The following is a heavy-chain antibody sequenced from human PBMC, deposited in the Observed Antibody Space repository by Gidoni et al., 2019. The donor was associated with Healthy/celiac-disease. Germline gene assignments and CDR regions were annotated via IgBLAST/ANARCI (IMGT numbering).Heavy chain of an antibody. V-gene: IGHV3-23*01. CDR2: ISGSGGST. D-gene: IGHD2-15*01. J-gene: IGHJ4*02. CDR3: ANGGRVGVVVVVAAPVY. CDR1: GFTFSSYA. Sequence: EVQLLESGGGLVQPGGSLRLSCAASGFTFSSYAMSWVRQAPGKGLEWVSAISGSGGSTYYADPVKGRFTISRDNSKNTLYLQMNSLRAEDTAVYYCANGGRVGVVVVVAAPVYWGQGTLVTVSS.